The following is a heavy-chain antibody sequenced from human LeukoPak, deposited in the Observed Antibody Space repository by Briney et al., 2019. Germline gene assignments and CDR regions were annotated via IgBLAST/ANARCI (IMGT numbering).Heavy chain of an antibody. Sequence: GGSLRLSCAASGFTFSGSAMHWVRQASGKGLEWVGRIRSKANSYATAYAASVKGRFTISRDDSKNTAYLQMNSLRAEDTAVYYCARGRPVLQLLWGAFDIWGQGTMVTVSS. D-gene: IGHD1-7*01. CDR3: ARGRPVLQLLWGAFDI. V-gene: IGHV3-73*01. CDR1: GFTFSGSA. CDR2: IRSKANSYAT. J-gene: IGHJ3*02.